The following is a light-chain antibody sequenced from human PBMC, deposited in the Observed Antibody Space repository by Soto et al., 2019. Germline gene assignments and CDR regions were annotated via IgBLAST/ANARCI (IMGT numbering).Light chain of an antibody. CDR2: GAS. CDR3: HHYVSSPLT. Sequence: EIVLTQSPGTLSLSPGERATLSCRASQSVSSSYLAWYQQKPGQAPRLLIYGASSRATGIPDRFSGSGSGTDFPFTISRREPEVFAVYYCHHYVSSPLTFGGGPRWRSN. J-gene: IGKJ4*01. CDR1: QSVSSSY. V-gene: IGKV3-20*01.